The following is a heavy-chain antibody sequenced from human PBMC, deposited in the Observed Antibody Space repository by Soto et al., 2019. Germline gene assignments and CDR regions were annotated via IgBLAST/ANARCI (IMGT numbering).Heavy chain of an antibody. Sequence: EVQLVESGGGLVQPGGSLRVSCAASEFIFSTDWMSWVRQAPGKGLEWVANIKEDGSEKYYVDSVKGRFTISRDNAKNSLYLQMNSLRAEDTAVYYCVRRTYGSSWSSFDYWGRGALVTVSS. V-gene: IGHV3-7*01. CDR3: VRRTYGSSWSSFDY. CDR1: EFIFSTDW. D-gene: IGHD6-13*01. CDR2: IKEDGSEK. J-gene: IGHJ4*02.